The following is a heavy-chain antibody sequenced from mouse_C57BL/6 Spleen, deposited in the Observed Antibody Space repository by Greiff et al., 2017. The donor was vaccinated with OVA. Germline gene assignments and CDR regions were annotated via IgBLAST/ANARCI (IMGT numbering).Heavy chain of an antibody. Sequence: QVQLQQPGAELVMPGASVKLSCKASGYTFTSYWMHWVKQRPGQGLEWIGEIDPSDSYTNYNQKFKGKSTLTVDKSSSTAYMQLSSLTSEDSAVYYCARPSITTVARYAMDYWGQGTSVTVSS. V-gene: IGHV1-69*01. CDR3: ARPSITTVARYAMDY. J-gene: IGHJ4*01. CDR1: GYTFTSYW. CDR2: IDPSDSYT. D-gene: IGHD1-1*01.